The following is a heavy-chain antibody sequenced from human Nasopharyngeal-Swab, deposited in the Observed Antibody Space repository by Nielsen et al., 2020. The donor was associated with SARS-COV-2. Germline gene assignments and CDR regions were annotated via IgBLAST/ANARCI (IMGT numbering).Heavy chain of an antibody. V-gene: IGHV4-39*01. J-gene: IGHJ3*02. Sequence: RQAPGKGLEWIGSIYYSGSTHYNPSLKSRVTISVDTSKNQFSLKLSSVTAADTAVYYCLGYCSGTSCRETDAFDIWGQGTMVTVSS. CDR3: LGYCSGTSCRETDAFDI. CDR2: IYYSGST. D-gene: IGHD2-2*01.